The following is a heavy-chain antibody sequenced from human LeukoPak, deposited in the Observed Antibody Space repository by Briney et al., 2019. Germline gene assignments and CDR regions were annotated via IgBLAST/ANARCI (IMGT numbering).Heavy chain of an antibody. D-gene: IGHD6-13*01. CDR3: AKNQQLWRSFDL. J-gene: IGHJ2*01. Sequence: GGSLRLSCAASGFSFSTYWMSWVRQAPGKGLEWVANINQDGGEEYYVDSVKGRFTISRDNAKNSLYLQMNSLRAEDTAVYYCAKNQQLWRSFDLWGRGTPLTVSS. CDR1: GFSFSTYW. CDR2: INQDGGEE. V-gene: IGHV3-7*01.